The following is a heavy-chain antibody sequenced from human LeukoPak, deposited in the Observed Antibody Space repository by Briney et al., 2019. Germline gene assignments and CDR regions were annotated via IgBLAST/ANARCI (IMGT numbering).Heavy chain of an antibody. V-gene: IGHV1-2*04. Sequence: ASVKVSCKASGYTFTGYYMHWVRQAPGQGLEWMGWINPNSGGTNYAQKFQGWVTMTRDTSISTAYMELSRLRSDDTAVYYCARGGGTMVRGADAFDIWGQGTMVTVSS. J-gene: IGHJ3*02. CDR1: GYTFTGYY. CDR3: ARGGGTMVRGADAFDI. CDR2: INPNSGGT. D-gene: IGHD3-10*01.